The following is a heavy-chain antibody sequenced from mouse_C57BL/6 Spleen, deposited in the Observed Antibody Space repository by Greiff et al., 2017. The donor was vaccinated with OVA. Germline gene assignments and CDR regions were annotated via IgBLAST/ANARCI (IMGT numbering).Heavy chain of an antibody. V-gene: IGHV1-81*01. CDR1: GYTFTSYG. CDR3: ARVFYGSSYYAMDY. J-gene: IGHJ4*01. D-gene: IGHD1-1*01. Sequence: QVQLKESGAELARPGASVKLSCKASGYTFTSYGISWVKQRTGKGLEWIGEIYPRSGNTYYNEKFKGKATLTADKSSSTAYMELRSLTSEDSAVYCCARVFYGSSYYAMDYWGQGTSVTVSS. CDR2: IYPRSGNT.